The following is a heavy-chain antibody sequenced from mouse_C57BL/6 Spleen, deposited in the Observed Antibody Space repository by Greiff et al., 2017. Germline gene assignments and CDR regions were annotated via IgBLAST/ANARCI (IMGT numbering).Heavy chain of an antibody. CDR2: IYPSDSET. CDR1: GYTFTSYW. D-gene: IGHD1-1*01. Sequence: QVQLQQPGAELVRPGSSVKLSCKASGYTFTSYWMDWVKQRPGQGLEWIGNIYPSDSETHYNQKFKDKATLTVDKSSSTAYMQLSSLTSEDSAVYYWERRDYYGSSYYLDDWGQGTTLTVSS. V-gene: IGHV1-61*01. CDR3: ERRDYYGSSYYLDD. J-gene: IGHJ2*01.